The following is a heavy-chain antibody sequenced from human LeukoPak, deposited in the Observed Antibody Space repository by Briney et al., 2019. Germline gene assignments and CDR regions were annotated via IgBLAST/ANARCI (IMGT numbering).Heavy chain of an antibody. D-gene: IGHD3-22*01. J-gene: IGHJ4*02. CDR2: INPSGSST. Sequence: GASVKVSCKASGYTFTSHYIHWVRQAPGQGLEWMGMINPSGSSTNYAQKFQGRLTMTRDMSTSTVYMELSSLRSEDTAIYYCARDLLEGDSSGLIDYWGRGTLVTVSS. V-gene: IGHV1-46*01. CDR1: GYTFTSHY. CDR3: ARDLLEGDSSGLIDY.